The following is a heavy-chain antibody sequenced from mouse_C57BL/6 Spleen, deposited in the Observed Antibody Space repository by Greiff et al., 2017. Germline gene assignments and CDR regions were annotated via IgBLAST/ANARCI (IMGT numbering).Heavy chain of an antibody. CDR1: GYTFTSYW. CDR2: IHPNSGST. Sequence: QVQLQQPGAELVKPGASVKLSCKASGYTFTSYWMHWVKQRPGQGLEWIGMIHPNSGSTNYNEKFKSKATLTVDKSSSTAYMQLSSLTSEDAAVYYCATCGSSYVDYWGQGTTLTVSA. V-gene: IGHV1-64*01. J-gene: IGHJ2*01. CDR3: ATCGSSYVDY. D-gene: IGHD1-1*01.